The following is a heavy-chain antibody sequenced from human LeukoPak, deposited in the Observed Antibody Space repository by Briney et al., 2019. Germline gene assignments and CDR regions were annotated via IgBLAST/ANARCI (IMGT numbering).Heavy chain of an antibody. V-gene: IGHV4-59*01. D-gene: IGHD3-10*01. CDR1: GGSISSYY. J-gene: IGHJ3*02. Sequence: PSETLSLTCTVSGGSISSYYWSWIRQPPGKGLEWIGYIYYSGSTNYNPSLKSRVTISVDTSKNQFSLKLSSVTAADTAVYYCARDSYLYGSGSYLGAFDIWGQGTMVTVSS. CDR2: IYYSGST. CDR3: ARDSYLYGSGSYLGAFDI.